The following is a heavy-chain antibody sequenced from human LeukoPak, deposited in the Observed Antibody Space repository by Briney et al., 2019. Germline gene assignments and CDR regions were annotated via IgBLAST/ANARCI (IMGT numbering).Heavy chain of an antibody. D-gene: IGHD6-6*01. CDR1: GYTFTGYY. Sequence: RASVKVSCKASGYTFTGYYMHWVRQAPGQGLEWMGWINPNSGGTNYAQKFQGRVTMTRDTSISTAYMELSRLRSDDTAVYYCARGAPRLAAPPGVDYWGQGTPVTVSS. CDR3: ARGAPRLAAPPGVDY. V-gene: IGHV1-2*02. J-gene: IGHJ4*02. CDR2: INPNSGGT.